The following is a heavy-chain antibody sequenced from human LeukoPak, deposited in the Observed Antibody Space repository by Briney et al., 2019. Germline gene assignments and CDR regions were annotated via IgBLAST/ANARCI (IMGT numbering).Heavy chain of an antibody. V-gene: IGHV1-69*06. CDR3: ARGKDIPGQHFDY. Sequence: SVKVSCKASGGTFSSYAISWVRQAPGQGLERMGGIIPIFGTANYAQKFQGRVTITADKSTSTAYMELSSLRSEDTAVYYCARGKDIPGQHFDYWGQGTLVTVSS. J-gene: IGHJ4*02. D-gene: IGHD2-15*01. CDR2: IIPIFGTA. CDR1: GGTFSSYA.